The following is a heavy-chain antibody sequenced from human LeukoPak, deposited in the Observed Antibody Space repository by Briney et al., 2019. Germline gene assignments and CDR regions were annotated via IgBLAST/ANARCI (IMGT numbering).Heavy chain of an antibody. D-gene: IGHD1-26*01. Sequence: GGSLRLSCAASGFTFSSYWMSWVRQAPGKGLEWVANIKQDGSEKYYVDSVKGRFTISRDNAKNSLYLQMNSLRAEDTAVYYCATRGSTWYVLGDYWGQGTLVTVSS. CDR2: IKQDGSEK. CDR3: ATRGSTWYVLGDY. V-gene: IGHV3-7*03. CDR1: GFTFSSYW. J-gene: IGHJ4*02.